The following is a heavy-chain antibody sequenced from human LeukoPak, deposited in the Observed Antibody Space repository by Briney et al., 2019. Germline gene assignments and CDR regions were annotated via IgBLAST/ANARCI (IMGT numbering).Heavy chain of an antibody. CDR1: GLDFSGYA. CDR2: ISNDGINK. CDR3: TSVGTGTPHFDY. V-gene: IGHV3-30*04. J-gene: IGHJ4*02. Sequence: GGSLRLSCAASGLDFSGYALHWVRQAPGQGLEWVAVISNDGINKYYADSVKGRFTTSRDNSKNTLYLQMNSLRLEDTAIYYCTSVGTGTPHFDYWGQGTLVTVSS. D-gene: IGHD1-1*01.